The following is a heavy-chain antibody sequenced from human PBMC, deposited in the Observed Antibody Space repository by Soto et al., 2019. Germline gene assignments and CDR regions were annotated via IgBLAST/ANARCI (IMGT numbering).Heavy chain of an antibody. J-gene: IGHJ6*02. CDR2: ISWNSGSI. V-gene: IGHV3-9*01. CDR1: GFTFDDYA. D-gene: IGHD6-6*01. CDR3: AKDMRTKVLRSIAARRPYYYYGMDV. Sequence: PGGSLRLSCAASGFTFDDYAMHWVRQAPGKGLEWVSGISWNSGSIGYADSVKGRFTISRDNAKNSLYLQMNSLRAEDTALYYCAKDMRTKVLRSIAARRPYYYYGMDVWGQGTTVTVSS.